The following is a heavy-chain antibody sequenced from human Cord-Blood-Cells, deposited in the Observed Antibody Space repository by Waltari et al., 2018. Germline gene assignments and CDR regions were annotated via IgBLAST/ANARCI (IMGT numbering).Heavy chain of an antibody. D-gene: IGHD5-18*01. CDR1: GGSFSGYY. Sequence: QVQLQQWGAGLLKPSETLSLPCAVYGGSFSGYYWSWLRPPPGKGLEWIGEINHSGSTNYNPSLKSRVTISVDTSKNQFSLKLSSVTAADTAVYYCARRVYTWIQLSDAFDIWGQGTMVTVSS. CDR3: ARRVYTWIQLSDAFDI. CDR2: INHSGST. J-gene: IGHJ3*02. V-gene: IGHV4-34*01.